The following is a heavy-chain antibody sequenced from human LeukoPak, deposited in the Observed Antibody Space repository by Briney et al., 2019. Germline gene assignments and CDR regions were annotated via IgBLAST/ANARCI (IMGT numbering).Heavy chain of an antibody. D-gene: IGHD6-13*01. CDR2: INQVGSEK. CDR1: GFTFISYW. J-gene: IGHJ4*02. CDR3: TRDGAAAGVYFDS. Sequence: GGPLRLSCAPSGFTFISYWMNWVRQAQGKGLEGVAEINQVGSEKYYVDSVKGRFTISRDNAKNSLYLQMNSLRADDTAVYYCTRDGAAAGVYFDSWGQGTLVTVSS. V-gene: IGHV3-7*03.